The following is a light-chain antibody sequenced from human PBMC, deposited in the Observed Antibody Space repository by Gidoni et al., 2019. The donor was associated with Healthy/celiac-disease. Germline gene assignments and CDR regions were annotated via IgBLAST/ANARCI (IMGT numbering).Light chain of an antibody. V-gene: IGKV1-5*03. Sequence: QMTQSPSTLSASVGDRVTITCRASQSISSWLAWYQQKPGKAPKLLIYKASSLESGVPSRFSGSGSGTEFTLTISSLQPDDFATYYCQQYNSYPYTFGQGTKLEIK. J-gene: IGKJ2*01. CDR3: QQYNSYPYT. CDR1: QSISSW. CDR2: KAS.